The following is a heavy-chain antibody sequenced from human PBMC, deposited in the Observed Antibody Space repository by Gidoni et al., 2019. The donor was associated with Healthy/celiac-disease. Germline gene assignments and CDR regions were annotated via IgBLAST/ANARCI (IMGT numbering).Heavy chain of an antibody. CDR1: GFTFSSYE. J-gene: IGHJ4*02. CDR3: ARDGRWAYCGGDCSPFDY. CDR2: ISSSGSTI. V-gene: IGHV3-48*03. D-gene: IGHD2-21*02. Sequence: EVQLVESGGGLVQPGGSLRLSCAASGFTFSSYEMNWVRQAPGKGLEWVSYISSSGSTIYYADSVKGRFTISRDNAKNSLYLQMNSLRAEDTAVYYCARDGRWAYCGGDCSPFDYWGQGTLVTVSS.